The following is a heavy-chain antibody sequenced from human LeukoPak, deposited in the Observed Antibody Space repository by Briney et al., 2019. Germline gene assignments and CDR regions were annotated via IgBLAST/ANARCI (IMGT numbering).Heavy chain of an antibody. CDR3: ARDTGGYYFN. D-gene: IGHD3-22*01. V-gene: IGHV4-31*03. J-gene: IGHJ4*02. Sequence: PSETLSLTCTVSGGSISSGGYYWSWIRQHPGRGLEWIGYIYYSGSTYYNPSLKSRVTISVDTSKNQFSLKLSSVTAADTAVYYCARDTGGYYFNWGQGTLVTVSS. CDR2: IYYSGST. CDR1: GGSISSGGYY.